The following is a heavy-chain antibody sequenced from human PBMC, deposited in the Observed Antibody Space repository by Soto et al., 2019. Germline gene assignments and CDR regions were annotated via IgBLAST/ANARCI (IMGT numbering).Heavy chain of an antibody. CDR1: GYTFTSYA. CDR3: ARGDATKIIVTTYYGLDV. CDR2: INAGNGNT. D-gene: IGHD3-22*01. Sequence: ASVKVSCKASGYTFTSYAMHWVRQAPGQRLEWMGWINAGNGNTKYSQKFQGRVTITRDTSASTVYMEVSSLTSEDTAVYYCARGDATKIIVTTYYGLDVWGQGTTVTVSS. V-gene: IGHV1-3*01. J-gene: IGHJ6*02.